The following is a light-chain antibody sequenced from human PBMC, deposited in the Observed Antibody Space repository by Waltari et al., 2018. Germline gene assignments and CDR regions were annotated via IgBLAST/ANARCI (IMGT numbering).Light chain of an antibody. CDR2: LGS. CDR1: QSLLPTNGYLY. CDR3: MQTRQTPRFI. V-gene: IGKV2-28*01. J-gene: IGKJ3*01. Sequence: DIMMIQSPLSLAVTPGEPASISCRSSQSLLPTNGYLYLAWYLQKPGQSPPLLIYLGSLRASGVPDRFSGSGSGTECTLKSSRVEAEDVGVYYCMQTRQTPRFIFGPGAKVDIK.